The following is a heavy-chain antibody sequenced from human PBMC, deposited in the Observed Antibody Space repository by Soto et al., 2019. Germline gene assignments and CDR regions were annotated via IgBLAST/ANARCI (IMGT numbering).Heavy chain of an antibody. CDR3: ARDLRLAVAGIPFQH. V-gene: IGHV3-30-3*01. Sequence: GGSLRLSCAASGFTFSSYAMHWVRQAPGKGLEWVAVISYDGSNKYYADSVKGRFTISRDNSKNTLYLQMNSLRAEDTAVYYCARDLRLAVAGIPFQHWGQGTLVTVSS. J-gene: IGHJ1*01. D-gene: IGHD6-19*01. CDR2: ISYDGSNK. CDR1: GFTFSSYA.